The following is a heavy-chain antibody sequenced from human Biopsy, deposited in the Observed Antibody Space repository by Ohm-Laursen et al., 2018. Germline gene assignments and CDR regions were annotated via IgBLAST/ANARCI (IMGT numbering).Heavy chain of an antibody. D-gene: IGHD6-19*01. CDR1: GYSFTSYY. J-gene: IGHJ4*02. CDR3: ARNTGWYGDLYYFDY. CDR2: INPSGSTT. V-gene: IGHV1-46*01. Sequence: ASVKVSCKASGYSFTSYYMHWVRQAPGQGLEWMGMINPSGSTTSYPQIFQGRVTMTRDTSKSTVYMELSSLRSADTAVYFCARNTGWYGDLYYFDYWGQGTPVTVSP.